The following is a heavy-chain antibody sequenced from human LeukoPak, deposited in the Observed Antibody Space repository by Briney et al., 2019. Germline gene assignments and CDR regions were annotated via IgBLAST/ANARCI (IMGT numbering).Heavy chain of an antibody. Sequence: GGPLRLSCAASGFAFSSYNMKWARQAPGKGLEWIPFISTTSTYIYYADSVKGRFTVSRDNSKNLLYLQMDSLRVEDTAVYYCARAGTCSSTSCDGGIEYWGQGTLVTVSS. J-gene: IGHJ4*02. D-gene: IGHD2-2*01. CDR1: GFAFSSYN. V-gene: IGHV3-21*06. CDR3: ARAGTCSSTSCDGGIEY. CDR2: ISTTSTYI.